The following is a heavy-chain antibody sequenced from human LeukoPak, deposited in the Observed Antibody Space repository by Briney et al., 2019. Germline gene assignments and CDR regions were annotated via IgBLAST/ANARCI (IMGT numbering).Heavy chain of an antibody. V-gene: IGHV4-39*07. CDR3: ARDAYRATTRAFDI. CDR2: IYYSGST. Sequence: PSETLSLTCTVSGGSISSSSYYWGWIRQPPGKGLEWIGSIYYSGSTYYNPSLKSRVTISVDTSKNQFSLKLSSVTAADTAVYYCARDAYRATTRAFDIWGQGTMVTVSS. J-gene: IGHJ3*02. CDR1: GGSISSSSYY. D-gene: IGHD1-26*01.